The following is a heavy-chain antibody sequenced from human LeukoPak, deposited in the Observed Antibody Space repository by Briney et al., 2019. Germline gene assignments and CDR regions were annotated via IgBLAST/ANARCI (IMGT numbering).Heavy chain of an antibody. CDR1: GFTFSSYS. J-gene: IGHJ6*04. CDR3: ARDYPVTMIVVVLDV. V-gene: IGHV3-48*01. Sequence: PGGSLRLSCAASGFTFSSYSMSWVRQAPGKRLEWVSYISSSSSTIYYADSVKGRFTISRDNAKNSLYLQMNSLRAEDTAVYYCARDYPVTMIVVVLDVWGKGTTVTVSS. CDR2: ISSSSSTI. D-gene: IGHD3-22*01.